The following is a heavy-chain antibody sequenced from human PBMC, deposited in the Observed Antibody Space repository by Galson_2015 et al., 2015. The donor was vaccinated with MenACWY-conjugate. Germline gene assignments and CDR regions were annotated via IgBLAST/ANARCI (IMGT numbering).Heavy chain of an antibody. V-gene: IGHV3-23*01. J-gene: IGHJ5*02. CDR3: AKADNDFWSGNHENWFDP. CDR1: GFTLNKYA. D-gene: IGHD3-3*01. Sequence: SLRLSCAVAGFTLNKYAMSWVRQAPGKGLEWVSSIGGSGGTTFYADSVKGRFTISRDYSRNTMYLQMDRLRVDDTAVYYCAKADNDFWSGNHENWFDPWGQGTLVTVSS. CDR2: IGGSGGTT.